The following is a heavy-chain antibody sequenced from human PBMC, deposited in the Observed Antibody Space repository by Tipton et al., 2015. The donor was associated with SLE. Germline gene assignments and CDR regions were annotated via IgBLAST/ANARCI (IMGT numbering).Heavy chain of an antibody. V-gene: IGHV3-21*01. CDR1: GFTFSSYS. Sequence: SLRLSCAASGFTFSSYSMNWVRQAPGKGLEWVSSISSSSSYIYYADSVKGRFTISRDNGKNSLYLQMNSLRAEDTAVYYCARRRSETGLFSKRGWFDPWGQGTLVTVSS. J-gene: IGHJ5*02. D-gene: IGHD3-10*02. CDR3: ARRRSETGLFSKRGWFDP. CDR2: ISSSSSYI.